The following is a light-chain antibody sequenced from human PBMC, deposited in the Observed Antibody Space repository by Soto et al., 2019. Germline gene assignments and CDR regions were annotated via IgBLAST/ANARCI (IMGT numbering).Light chain of an antibody. CDR2: GTS. J-gene: IGKJ1*01. CDR3: QQYGISPST. CDR1: QSVSSS. Sequence: EIVLTQSPDTLSLSPGERATLSCRASQSVSSSLAWYQQKPGQAPRLLIYGTSNRATAIPDRFSGSGSGADFTLTISRLEPEDFALYYCQQYGISPSTFGPGTKVDIK. V-gene: IGKV3-20*01.